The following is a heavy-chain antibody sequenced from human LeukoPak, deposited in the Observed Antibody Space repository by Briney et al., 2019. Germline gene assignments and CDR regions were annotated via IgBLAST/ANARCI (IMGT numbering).Heavy chain of an antibody. V-gene: IGHV3-66*01. J-gene: IGHJ4*02. CDR3: ATKKEEGYYFDF. Sequence: PGGSLRLSCAASGLTVSSNYMSWVRQAPGKGLEWVSIIYSGGGTYYADSVKGRFTISRDNFKNTLYLQMNSPRADDTAMYYCATKKEEGYYFDFWGQGTLVTVSS. CDR1: GLTVSSNY. CDR2: IYSGGGT.